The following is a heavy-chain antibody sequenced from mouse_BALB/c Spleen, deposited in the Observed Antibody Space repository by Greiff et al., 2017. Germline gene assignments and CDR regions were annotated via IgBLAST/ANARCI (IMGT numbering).Heavy chain of an antibody. CDR2: IWGDGST. CDR1: GFSLTGYG. Sequence: VKLVESGPGLVAPSQSLSITCTVSGFSLTGYGVNWVRQPPGKGLEWLGMIWGDGSTDYNSALKSRLSISKDNSKSQVFLKMNSLQTDDTARYYCARYGNPYYYAMDYWGQGTSVTVSS. D-gene: IGHD2-1*01. V-gene: IGHV2-6-7*01. CDR3: ARYGNPYYYAMDY. J-gene: IGHJ4*01.